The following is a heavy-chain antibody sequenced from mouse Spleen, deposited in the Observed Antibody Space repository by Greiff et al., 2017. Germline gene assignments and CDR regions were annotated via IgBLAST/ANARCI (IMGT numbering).Heavy chain of an antibody. D-gene: IGHD1-1*01. V-gene: IGHV2-6*02. CDR3: ARSAGYYGEYYFDY. J-gene: IGHJ2*01. Sequence: VQGVESGPGLVAPSQSLSITCTVSGFSLTSYGVHWVRQPPGKGLEWLVVIWSDGSTTYNSALKSRLSISKDNSKSQVFLKMNSLQTDDTAMYYCARSAGYYGEYYFDYWGQGTTLTVSS. CDR2: IWSDGST. CDR1: GFSLTSYG.